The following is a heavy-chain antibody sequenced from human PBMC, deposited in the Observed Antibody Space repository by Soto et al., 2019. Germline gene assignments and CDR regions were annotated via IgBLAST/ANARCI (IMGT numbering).Heavy chain of an antibody. CDR2: IYWDDDK. D-gene: IGHD5-12*01. J-gene: IGHJ2*01. CDR3: AHRGVVNIVATIERDWYFDL. V-gene: IGHV2-5*02. Sequence: QITLKESGPTLVKPTQTLTLTCTFSGFSLSTSGVGVGWIRQPPGKALEWLALIYWDDDKRYSPSLKSRLTITKDTSKNQVVLTMTNMDPVDTATYYCAHRGVVNIVATIERDWYFDLWGRGTLVTVSS. CDR1: GFSLSTSGVG.